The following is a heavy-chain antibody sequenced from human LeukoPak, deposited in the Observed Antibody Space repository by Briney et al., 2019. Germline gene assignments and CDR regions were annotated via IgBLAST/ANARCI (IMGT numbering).Heavy chain of an antibody. CDR3: ARTSIVGARGSFGY. CDR1: GGSINSSTYY. J-gene: IGHJ4*02. CDR2: IYYSGST. Sequence: NPSETLSLTCTVSGGSINSSTYYWGWIRQPPGKGLEWSVGIYYSGSTYYNPSLKSRVTISVDTSKNHFSLKLNSLTAADTDVYYCARTSIVGARGSFGYWGQGTLVTVSS. V-gene: IGHV4-39*02. D-gene: IGHD1-26*01.